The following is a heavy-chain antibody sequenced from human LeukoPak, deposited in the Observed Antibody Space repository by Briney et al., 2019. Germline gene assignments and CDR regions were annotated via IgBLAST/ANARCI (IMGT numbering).Heavy chain of an antibody. CDR2: IYYSGST. CDR1: GGSISSYY. D-gene: IGHD2-2*01. V-gene: IGHV4-59*01. Sequence: SETLSLTCTVSGGSISSYYWSWIRQPPGKGLEWIGYIYYSGSTNYNPSLKSRVTISVDTSKNQFSLKLSSVTAADTAVYYRASQIPAADMGSFDPWGQGTLVTVSS. J-gene: IGHJ5*02. CDR3: ASQIPAADMGSFDP.